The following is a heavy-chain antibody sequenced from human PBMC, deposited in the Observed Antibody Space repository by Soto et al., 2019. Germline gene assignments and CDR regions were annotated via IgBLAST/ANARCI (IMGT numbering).Heavy chain of an antibody. CDR1: GGTFSSYT. J-gene: IGHJ6*01. CDR2: IIPIFGTA. V-gene: IGHV1-69*12. CDR3: ARQGESSGSYYYGMDV. D-gene: IGHD3-22*01. Sequence: QVQLVQSGAEVKKPGSSVKVSCKASGGTFSSYTISWVRQAPGQGLEWMGGIIPIFGTANYAQRFQGRVTSTADESTSTAYMELSSLRSEDTAVYSCARQGESSGSYYYGMDVWGQGTTVIVSS.